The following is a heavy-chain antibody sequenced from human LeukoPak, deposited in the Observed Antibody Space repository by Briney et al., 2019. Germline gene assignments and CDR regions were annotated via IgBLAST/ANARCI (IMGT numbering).Heavy chain of an antibody. J-gene: IGHJ6*02. CDR2: ISYDGSNK. D-gene: IGHD3-16*01. Sequence: PGGSLRLSCAASGFTFSSYGMHWVRQAPGKGLEWVAVISYDGSNKYYADSVKGRFTISRDNSKNTLYLQMNSLRAEDTAVYYCAKHPTLRLGDYYYYGMDVWGQGTTVTVSS. V-gene: IGHV3-30*18. CDR1: GFTFSSYG. CDR3: AKHPTLRLGDYYYYGMDV.